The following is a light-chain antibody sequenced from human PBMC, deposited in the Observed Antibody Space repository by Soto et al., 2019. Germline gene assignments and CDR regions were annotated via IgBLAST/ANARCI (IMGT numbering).Light chain of an antibody. CDR1: QSVSNSF. Sequence: DILLTQSPGTLSLSPGERATLSCRASQSVSNSFLAWYQHKPGQAPRLLISDASNRATGIPARFSGSGSGTDFTLTISSLEPEDFAVYYCQQRSNWPRTFGQGTRLEIK. CDR2: DAS. J-gene: IGKJ5*01. CDR3: QQRSNWPRT. V-gene: IGKV3-11*01.